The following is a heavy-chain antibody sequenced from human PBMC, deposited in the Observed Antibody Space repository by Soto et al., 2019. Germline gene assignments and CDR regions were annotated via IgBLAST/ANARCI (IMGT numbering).Heavy chain of an antibody. D-gene: IGHD5-18*01. V-gene: IGHV4-34*01. Sequence: PSETLSLTCAVYGGSFSGYYWSWIRQPPGKGLEWIGEINHSGSTNYNPSLKSRVTISVDTSKNQFSLKLSSVTAADTAVYYCARGGYSYGYSQYFDYWGQGTLVTVS. CDR2: INHSGST. CDR3: ARGGYSYGYSQYFDY. CDR1: GGSFSGYY. J-gene: IGHJ4*02.